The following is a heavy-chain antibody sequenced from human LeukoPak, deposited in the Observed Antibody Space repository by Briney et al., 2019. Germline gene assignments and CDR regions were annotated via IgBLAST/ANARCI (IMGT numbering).Heavy chain of an antibody. Sequence: MASETLSLTCTVSGGSISGYYWSWVRQSAGKGLESIGRIYSSGSTNYNPSLKSRVTMSVDTSKNQFSLKLSSVTAADTAVYYCAREHPTAIAADYWGQGTLVTVSS. CDR1: GGSISGYY. CDR3: AREHPTAIAADY. CDR2: IYSSGST. V-gene: IGHV4-4*07. J-gene: IGHJ4*02. D-gene: IGHD2-21*02.